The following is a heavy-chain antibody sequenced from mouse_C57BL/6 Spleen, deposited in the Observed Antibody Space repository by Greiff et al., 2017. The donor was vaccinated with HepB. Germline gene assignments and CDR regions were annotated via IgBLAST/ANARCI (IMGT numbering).Heavy chain of an antibody. CDR3: ARDGSSPFGY. V-gene: IGHV1-26*01. Sequence: EVQLQQSGPELVKPGASVKISCKASGYTFTDYYMNWVKQSHGQSLEWIGDINPNNGGPSYNQKFKGKATLTVDKSSSTAYMELRSLTSEDSAVYYCARDGSSPFGYWGQGTTLSVSS. J-gene: IGHJ2*01. CDR1: GYTFTDYY. D-gene: IGHD1-1*01. CDR2: INPNNGGP.